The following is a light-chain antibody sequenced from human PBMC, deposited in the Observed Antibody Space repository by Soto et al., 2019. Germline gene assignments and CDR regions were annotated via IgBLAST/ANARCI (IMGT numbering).Light chain of an antibody. J-gene: IGKJ1*01. CDR3: QQYNNWPPWT. CDR2: GAS. Sequence: EIVMTQSPATLSVSPGERATLSCSASQSVSSNLAWYQQKPGQVPRLLIYGASTRATGIPARFSGSGSGTEFTLTISSLQSEDVAVYYCQQYNNWPPWTFGQGNKVEIK. CDR1: QSVSSN. V-gene: IGKV3-15*01.